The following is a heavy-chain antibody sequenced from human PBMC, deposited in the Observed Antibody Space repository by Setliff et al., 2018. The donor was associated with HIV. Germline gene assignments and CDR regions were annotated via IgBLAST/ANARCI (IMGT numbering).Heavy chain of an antibody. J-gene: IGHJ5*01. CDR3: SRWPFDS. CDR2: IALGSTTI. D-gene: IGHD2-15*01. V-gene: IGHV3-48*01. Sequence: PGGSLRLSCAGSGFIFSNSILTWVRQAPGKGLEWVSYIALGSTTIYYGDSVRGRFTISGDDARNMVFLQMNSLRAEDTAVYYCSRWPFDSWGQGTQVTVSS. CDR1: GFIFSNSI.